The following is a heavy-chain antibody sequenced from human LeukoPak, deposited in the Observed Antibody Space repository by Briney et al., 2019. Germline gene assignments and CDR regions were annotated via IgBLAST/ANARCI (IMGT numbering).Heavy chain of an antibody. CDR3: AREGYDFWSGYLNWFDP. J-gene: IGHJ5*02. V-gene: IGHV3-7*01. CDR2: IKQDGSEK. CDR1: GLTFSEHW. Sequence: GGSLRLSCAASGLTFSEHWMTWVRQAPGKGLEWVATIKQDGSEKYYLDSVKGRFTISRDNAKSSLYLQLNSLRAEDTAVYYCAREGYDFWSGYLNWFDPWGQGTLVTVSS. D-gene: IGHD3-3*01.